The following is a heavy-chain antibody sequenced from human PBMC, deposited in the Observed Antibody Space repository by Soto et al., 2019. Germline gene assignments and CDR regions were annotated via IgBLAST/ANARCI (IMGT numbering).Heavy chain of an antibody. CDR1: GASVNSATYY. D-gene: IGHD6-19*01. J-gene: IGHJ4*02. V-gene: IGHV4-61*01. Sequence: PSETLSLTCTVSGASVNSATYYWSWIRQPPGKGLEWIGYISYSGSTNYKPSLKNRVTISADTSKKQYSLNLRSVTAADTAVYYGGGDGGSSAWYFDWGQGPLVTVSS. CDR3: GGDGGSSAWYFD. CDR2: ISYSGST.